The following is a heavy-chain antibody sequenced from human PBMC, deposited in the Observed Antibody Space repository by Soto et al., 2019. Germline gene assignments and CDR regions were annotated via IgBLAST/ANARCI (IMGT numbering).Heavy chain of an antibody. Sequence: QVQLVQSGAEVKKPGASVKVSCKASGYTFTDYYIHWMRQAPGQGLEWMGWIHPNSGDTTYAQKFQGWITMTRDTSISTAYLELSRLKSDDTAVYYCARVNYYGSGYDYYHGMDVWGHGTTVTVSS. D-gene: IGHD3-10*01. V-gene: IGHV1-2*04. CDR1: GYTFTDYY. CDR3: ARVNYYGSGYDYYHGMDV. CDR2: IHPNSGDT. J-gene: IGHJ6*02.